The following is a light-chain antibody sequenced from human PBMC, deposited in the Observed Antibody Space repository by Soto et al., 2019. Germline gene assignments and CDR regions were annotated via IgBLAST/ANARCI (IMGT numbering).Light chain of an antibody. V-gene: IGKV1-5*01. CDR3: QKYNSYSLT. J-gene: IGKJ4*01. CDR2: DAS. Sequence: DIQMTQSPSTLSASVGDRVTITCRASHSISSWLAWYQQKPGKAPRLLIYDASSLESGVPSRFSGSGSGTELTLTICGLQPDDFATYYCQKYNSYSLTFGGGTKVEIK. CDR1: HSISSW.